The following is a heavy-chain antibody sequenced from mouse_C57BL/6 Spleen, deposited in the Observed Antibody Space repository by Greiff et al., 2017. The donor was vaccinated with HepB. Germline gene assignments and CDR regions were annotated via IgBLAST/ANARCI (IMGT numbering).Heavy chain of an antibody. Sequence: QVQLQQSGAELVKPGASVKMSCKASGYTFTSYWITWVKQRPGQGLEWIGDIYPGSGSTNYNEKFKSKATLTVDTSSSTAYMQLSSLTSEDSAVYYWARGKTVYDYDVGYYAMDYWGQGTSVTVSS. CDR2: IYPGSGST. CDR1: GYTFTSYW. V-gene: IGHV1-55*01. CDR3: ARGKTVYDYDVGYYAMDY. D-gene: IGHD2-4*01. J-gene: IGHJ4*01.